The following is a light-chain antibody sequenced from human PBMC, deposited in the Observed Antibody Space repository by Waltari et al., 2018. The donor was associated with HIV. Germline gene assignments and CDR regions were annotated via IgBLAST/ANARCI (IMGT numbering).Light chain of an antibody. CDR2: GKN. J-gene: IGLJ3*02. CDR3: NSRDSSGNRV. CDR1: SLRSYY. Sequence: SSELTQDPALSVALGQTVRHTCQGDSLRSYYASWYQQKPRQAPVLVIYGKNNRPSGIPDRFSGSSSGNTASLSITGAQAEDEADYYCNSRDSSGNRVFGGGTNLTVL. V-gene: IGLV3-19*01.